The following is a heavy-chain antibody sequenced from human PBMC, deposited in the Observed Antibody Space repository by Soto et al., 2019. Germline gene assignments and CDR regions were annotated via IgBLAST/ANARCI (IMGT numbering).Heavy chain of an antibody. V-gene: IGHV3-11*01. Sequence: VQLVESGGGLVKPGGSLRLSCAASGFTFSDYYMSWIRQAPGKGLEWVSYISSSGSTIYYADSVKGRFTISRDNAKNSLYLQMNSLRAEDTAVYYCARRLGYCSSTSCYKWTDYWGQGTLVTVSS. J-gene: IGHJ4*02. CDR3: ARRLGYCSSTSCYKWTDY. CDR2: ISSSGSTI. CDR1: GFTFSDYY. D-gene: IGHD2-2*01.